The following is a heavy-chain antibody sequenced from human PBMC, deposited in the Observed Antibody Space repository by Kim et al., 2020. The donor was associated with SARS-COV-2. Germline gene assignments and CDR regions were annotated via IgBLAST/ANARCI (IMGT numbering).Heavy chain of an antibody. J-gene: IGHJ4*02. CDR3: ARSPGYGDY. Sequence: SYIYYADSVKGRFTISRDNAKNSLYLQMNSLRAEDTAVYYCARSPGYGDYWGQGTLVTVSS. V-gene: IGHV3-21*01. D-gene: IGHD6-13*01. CDR2: SYI.